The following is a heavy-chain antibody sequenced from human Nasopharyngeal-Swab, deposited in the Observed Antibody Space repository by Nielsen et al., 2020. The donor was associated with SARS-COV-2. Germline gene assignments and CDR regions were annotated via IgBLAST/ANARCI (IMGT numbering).Heavy chain of an antibody. CDR3: ASDTGYCSGGSCYLSHFDY. J-gene: IGHJ4*02. Sequence: GGSLRLSCAASGFTFSSYEMNWVRQAPGKGLEWVSYISSSGSTIYYADSVKGRFTISRDNAKNSLYLQMNSLRAEDTAVYYCASDTGYCSGGSCYLSHFDYWGQGTLVTVSS. CDR1: GFTFSSYE. CDR2: ISSSGSTI. D-gene: IGHD2-15*01. V-gene: IGHV3-48*03.